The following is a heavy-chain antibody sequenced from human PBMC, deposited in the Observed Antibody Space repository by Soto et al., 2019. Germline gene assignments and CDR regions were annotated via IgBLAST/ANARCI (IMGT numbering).Heavy chain of an antibody. CDR3: ARSAVAGFDY. J-gene: IGHJ4*02. Sequence: KTSETLSLTCTVSGGSISSYYWSWIRQPPGKGLEWIGYIYYSGSTNYNPSLKSRVTISVDTSKNQFSLKLSSVTAADTAVYYCARSAVAGFDYWGQGTPVTVSS. CDR2: IYYSGST. D-gene: IGHD6-19*01. V-gene: IGHV4-59*08. CDR1: GGSISSYY.